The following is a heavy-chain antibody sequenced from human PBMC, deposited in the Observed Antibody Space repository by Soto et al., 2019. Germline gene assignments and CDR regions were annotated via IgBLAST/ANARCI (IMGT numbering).Heavy chain of an antibody. Sequence: GGSLRLSCAASGFTFSSYWMHWVRQAPGKGLVWVSRINSDGSSTSYADSVKGRFTISRDNAKNTLYLQMNSLRAEDTAVYYCARGPKLRDIPGYWGQGSLVTVSS. J-gene: IGHJ4*02. V-gene: IGHV3-74*01. CDR1: GFTFSSYW. CDR2: INSDGSST. D-gene: IGHD2-15*01. CDR3: ARGPKLRDIPGY.